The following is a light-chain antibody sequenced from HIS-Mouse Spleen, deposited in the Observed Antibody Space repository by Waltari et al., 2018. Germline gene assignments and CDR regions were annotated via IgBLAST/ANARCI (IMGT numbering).Light chain of an antibody. J-gene: IGLJ2*01. CDR3: YSTDSSGNHRV. Sequence: SYELTQPPSVSVSPGQTARITCSGDALPKKYAYWYQQKPGQAPVLVIYEESKRPPGIPERFSGSSSGTMATLTISEAQVEDEADYYCYSTDSSGNHRVFGGGTKLTVL. CDR2: EES. V-gene: IGLV3-10*01. CDR1: ALPKKY.